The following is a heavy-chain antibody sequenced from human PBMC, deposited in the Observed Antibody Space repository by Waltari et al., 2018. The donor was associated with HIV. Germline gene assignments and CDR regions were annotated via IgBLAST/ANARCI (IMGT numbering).Heavy chain of an antibody. CDR3: TSEEDYGSGSHFDY. Sequence: EVQLVESGGDLLKPGGCLRLSWAASGSPLNSVWLSWVRQAPGKGLEWVGRIKTKGDGGATDYAAAVKGRFTISRDDSKNTVYLQMNSLKIEDTAVYYCTSEEDYGSGSHFDYWGQGTLVTVSS. CDR1: GSPLNSVW. CDR2: IKTKGDGGAT. D-gene: IGHD3-10*01. J-gene: IGHJ4*02. V-gene: IGHV3-15*01.